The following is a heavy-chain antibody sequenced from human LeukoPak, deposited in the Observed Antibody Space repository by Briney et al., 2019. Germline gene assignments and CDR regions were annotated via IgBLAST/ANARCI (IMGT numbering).Heavy chain of an antibody. J-gene: IGHJ4*02. D-gene: IGHD3-9*01. CDR2: ISGGGGST. CDR3: AKGQRYFDWLLDY. CDR1: GFTFSSYA. Sequence: GGSLRLSCAASGFTFSSYAMSWVRQAPGKGLEWVSAISGGGGSTYYADSVKGRFTISRDNSKNTLYLQMNSLRAEDTAVYYCAKGQRYFDWLLDYWGQGTLVTVSS. V-gene: IGHV3-23*01.